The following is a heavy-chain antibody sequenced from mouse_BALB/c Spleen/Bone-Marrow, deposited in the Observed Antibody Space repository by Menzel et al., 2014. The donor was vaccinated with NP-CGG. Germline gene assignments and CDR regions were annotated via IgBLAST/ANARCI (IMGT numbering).Heavy chain of an antibody. CDR3: ARDVPLYDVGYFDY. D-gene: IGHD2-14*01. Sequence: EVKLMESGGGLVQPGGSRKLSCAASGFTFSSFGMHWVRRAPEKGLEWVAYISSGSSTIYYADTVKGRFTISRDNPKSTLFLQMTSLRSEDTAMYYCARDVPLYDVGYFDYWGQGTTLTVSS. CDR2: ISSGSSTI. J-gene: IGHJ2*01. V-gene: IGHV5-17*02. CDR1: GFTFSSFG.